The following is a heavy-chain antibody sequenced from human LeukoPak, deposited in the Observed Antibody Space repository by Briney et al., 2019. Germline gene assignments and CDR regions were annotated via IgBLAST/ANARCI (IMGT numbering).Heavy chain of an antibody. Sequence: GGSLRLSCAASGFTVSSNYRSWVRQAPGKGLEWVSVIYSGGSTYYADSVKGRFTISRDNSKNTLYLQMNSLRAEDTAVYYCARDRGKASFDYWGQGTLVTVSS. J-gene: IGHJ4*02. CDR2: IYSGGST. CDR1: GFTVSSNY. V-gene: IGHV3-66*01. CDR3: ARDRGKASFDY. D-gene: IGHD3-10*01.